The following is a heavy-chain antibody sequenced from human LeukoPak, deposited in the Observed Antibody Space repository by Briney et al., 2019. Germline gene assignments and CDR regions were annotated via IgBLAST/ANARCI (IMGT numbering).Heavy chain of an antibody. J-gene: IGHJ4*02. CDR3: ARDPRTTGTTGNDY. Sequence: RASVKVSCKASGYTFTSYYMHWVRQAPGQGLEWMGIINPSGGSTSCAQKFQGRVTMTTDTSTSTAYMELRSLRSDDTAVYYCARDPRTTGTTGNDYWGQGTLVTVSS. V-gene: IGHV1-46*01. CDR2: INPSGGST. CDR1: GYTFTSYY. D-gene: IGHD1-1*01.